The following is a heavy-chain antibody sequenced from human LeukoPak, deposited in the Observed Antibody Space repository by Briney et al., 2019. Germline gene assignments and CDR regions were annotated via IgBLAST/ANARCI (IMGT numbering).Heavy chain of an antibody. CDR1: GFTFSSYG. CDR2: IRYDGSNK. J-gene: IGHJ2*01. D-gene: IGHD2-2*01. V-gene: IGHV3-30*02. CDR3: ARDAYCSTTSCKEYFDL. Sequence: GGSLRLSCAASGFTFSSYGMHWVRQAPGKGLEWVAFIRYDGSNKQYADSVKGRFTISRDNAKNSLYLQMNSLRAEDTAVYSCARDAYCSTTSCKEYFDLWGRGTLVTVSS.